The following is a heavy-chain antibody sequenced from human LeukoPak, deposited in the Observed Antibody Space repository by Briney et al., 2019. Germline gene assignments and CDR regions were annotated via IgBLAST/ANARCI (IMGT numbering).Heavy chain of an antibody. V-gene: IGHV4-30-2*01. Sequence: SQTLSLTRAVSGGSISSGGYSWSWIRQPPGKGLEWIGYIYHSGSTYYNPSLKSRVTISVDRSKNQFSLKLSSVTAADTAVYYCARTRWAFDIWGQGTMVTVSS. CDR3: ARTRWAFDI. J-gene: IGHJ3*02. CDR1: GGSISSGGYS. CDR2: IYHSGST.